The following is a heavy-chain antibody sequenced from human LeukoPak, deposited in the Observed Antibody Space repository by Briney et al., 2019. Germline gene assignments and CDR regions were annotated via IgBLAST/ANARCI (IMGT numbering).Heavy chain of an antibody. CDR1: GGSISSSSYY. Sequence: PSETLSLNCTVSGGSISSSSYYWGWIRQPPGKGLEWIGSIYYSGSTYYNPSLKSRVTISVDTSKNQFSLKLSSVTAADTAVYYCARDITMIVVGGFDYWGQGTLVTVSS. J-gene: IGHJ4*02. D-gene: IGHD3-22*01. V-gene: IGHV4-39*07. CDR3: ARDITMIVVGGFDY. CDR2: IYYSGST.